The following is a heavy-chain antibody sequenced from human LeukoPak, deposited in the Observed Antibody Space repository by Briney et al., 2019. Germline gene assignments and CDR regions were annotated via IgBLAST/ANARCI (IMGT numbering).Heavy chain of an antibody. CDR1: GYTFTDYY. V-gene: IGHV1-2*02. Sequence: GASVKVSCKASGYTFTDYYMHWVRQAPGQGLEWMGWINPNSGGTKYAQKFQGRVTMTRDTSISTAYMEVSRLRSEDTAVYYCGRDNGDYVLDYWGQGTLVTASS. CDR3: GRDNGDYVLDY. J-gene: IGHJ4*02. D-gene: IGHD4-17*01. CDR2: INPNSGGT.